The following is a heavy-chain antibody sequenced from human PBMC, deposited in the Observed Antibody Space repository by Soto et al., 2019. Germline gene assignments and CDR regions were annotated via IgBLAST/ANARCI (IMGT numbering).Heavy chain of an antibody. Sequence: PGEFRKISCKGSGYSFTSYWIGWVRQMPGKGLEWMGIIYPGDSDTRYSPSFQGQVTISADKSISTAYLQWSSLKASDTAMYYCARLAPRFAPIAAAFWFDPWGQGTLVTVSS. CDR2: IYPGDSDT. V-gene: IGHV5-51*01. CDR3: ARLAPRFAPIAAAFWFDP. J-gene: IGHJ5*02. CDR1: GYSFTSYW. D-gene: IGHD6-13*01.